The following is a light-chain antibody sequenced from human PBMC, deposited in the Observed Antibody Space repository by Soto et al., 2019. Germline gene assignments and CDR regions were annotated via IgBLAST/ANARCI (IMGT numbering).Light chain of an antibody. Sequence: DIQMTQSPSTLSASVGDRVTITCRASQSTSTWLAWYQHKPGKAPNLLIYKASSLESGVPSGFSGSGSGTEFTLTISSLQPDDVATYYCQQYGRYRTFGQGTKVEIK. CDR3: QQYGRYRT. CDR1: QSTSTW. V-gene: IGKV1-5*03. CDR2: KAS. J-gene: IGKJ1*01.